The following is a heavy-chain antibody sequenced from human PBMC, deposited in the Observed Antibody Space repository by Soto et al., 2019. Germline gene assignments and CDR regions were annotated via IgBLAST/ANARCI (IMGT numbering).Heavy chain of an antibody. Sequence: QVQLVQSGAEVKKPGASVKVSCKASGYTFTSYGISWVRQAPGQGLEWMGWISAYNGNTNYAQKLQGRVTMTTDTSTSTAYMELRSLRSDDTAVYSCERAGGYCSGGSCYGYYYYGMDVWGQATTVTVYS. CDR2: ISAYNGNT. CDR1: GYTFTSYG. V-gene: IGHV1-18*01. J-gene: IGHJ6*02. CDR3: ERAGGYCSGGSCYGYYYYGMDV. D-gene: IGHD2-15*01.